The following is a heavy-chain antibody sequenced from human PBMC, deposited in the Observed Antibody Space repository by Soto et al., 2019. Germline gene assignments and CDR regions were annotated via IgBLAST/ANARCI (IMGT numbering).Heavy chain of an antibody. V-gene: IGHV3-23*01. CDR2: ISGSGGST. D-gene: IGHD3-10*01. CDR3: AKDRGITMVRGVIFLYGMDV. Sequence: GGSLRFSCAASGFTFSSYAMSWVRQAPGKGLEWVSAISGSGGSTYYADSVKGRFTISRDNSKNTLYLQMNSLRAEDTAVYYCAKDRGITMVRGVIFLYGMDVWGQGTTVTVSS. J-gene: IGHJ6*02. CDR1: GFTFSSYA.